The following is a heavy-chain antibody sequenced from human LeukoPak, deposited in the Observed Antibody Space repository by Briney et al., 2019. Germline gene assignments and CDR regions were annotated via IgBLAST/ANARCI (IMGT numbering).Heavy chain of an antibody. CDR3: VRTPRD. CDR2: IYHDGNT. V-gene: IGHV4-4*02. Sequence: SGTLSLACAVFGASIISPYWLTWVRQPPGKGLEWVGEIYHDGNTNYNPSLKSRLSVSLDKSRNQFSLKLSFVTAADTAVYYCVRTPRDWGQGILVTVSS. J-gene: IGHJ4*02. D-gene: IGHD2-21*01. CDR1: GASIISPYW.